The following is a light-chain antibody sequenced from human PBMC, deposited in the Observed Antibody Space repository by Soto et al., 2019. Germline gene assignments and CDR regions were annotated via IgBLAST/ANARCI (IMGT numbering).Light chain of an antibody. CDR1: QSVSSTY. CDR3: QQYGSSGT. Sequence: EIVLTQSPGTLSLSPLETDTLSFMASQSVSSTYLAWYQQKPGQAPGLLLYGASNRATGIPDRFSGSGSGTDFTLTISRLEPEDFAVYYCQQYGSSGTFGQGTKVDIK. V-gene: IGKV3-20*01. CDR2: GAS. J-gene: IGKJ1*01.